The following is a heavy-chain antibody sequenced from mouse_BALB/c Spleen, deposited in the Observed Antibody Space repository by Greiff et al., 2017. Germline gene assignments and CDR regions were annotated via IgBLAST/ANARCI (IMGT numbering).Heavy chain of an antibody. CDR3: ARDFGYGSSYPYWYFDV. J-gene: IGHJ1*01. D-gene: IGHD1-1*01. CDR1: GFTFSSFG. CDR2: ISSGSSTI. Sequence: EVHLVESGGGLVQPGGSRKLSCAASGFTFSSFGMHWVRQAPEKGLEWVAYISSGSSTIYYADTVKGRFTISRDNPKNTLFLQMTSLRSEDTAMYYCARDFGYGSSYPYWYFDVWGAGTTVTVSS. V-gene: IGHV5-17*02.